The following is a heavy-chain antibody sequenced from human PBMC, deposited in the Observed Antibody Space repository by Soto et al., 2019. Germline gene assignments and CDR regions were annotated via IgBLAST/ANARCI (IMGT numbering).Heavy chain of an antibody. CDR1: GYTFTSYG. J-gene: IGHJ4*02. Sequence: GASVKVSCKASGYTFTSYGISWVRQAPGQGLEWMGWISAYNGNTNYAQKLQGRVTMTTDTSTSTAYMELRSLRPDDRAVYYCAREVYCGGDCYTSDYWGQGTLVTVSS. CDR2: ISAYNGNT. V-gene: IGHV1-18*01. CDR3: AREVYCGGDCYTSDY. D-gene: IGHD2-21*02.